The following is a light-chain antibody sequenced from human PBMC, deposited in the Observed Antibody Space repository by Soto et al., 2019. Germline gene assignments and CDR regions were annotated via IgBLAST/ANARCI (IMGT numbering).Light chain of an antibody. CDR3: QQYNNWPWT. Sequence: ELSITQSPATLSVYPVERTTLSCMASQSVRSTYLGWYQHKPGQAPRLLIYGASTRATSFPARFSGSGSGTDFTLTISSLQSEDFAVYYCQQYNNWPWTFGQGTKVDIK. CDR2: GAS. CDR1: QSVRSTY. V-gene: IGKV3-15*01. J-gene: IGKJ1*01.